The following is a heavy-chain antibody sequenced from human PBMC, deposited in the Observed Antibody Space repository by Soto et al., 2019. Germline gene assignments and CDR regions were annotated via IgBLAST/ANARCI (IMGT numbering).Heavy chain of an antibody. V-gene: IGHV4-59*01. CDR1: GGSISSYY. D-gene: IGHD5-12*01. CDR2: IYYSGGT. Sequence: PSETLSLTCTVSGGSISSYYWSWIRQPPGKGLEWIGYIYYSGGTNYNPSLKSRVTISVDTSKNQFSLKLSSVTAADTAVYYCARERWLQPNWFDPWGQGTLVTVSS. J-gene: IGHJ5*02. CDR3: ARERWLQPNWFDP.